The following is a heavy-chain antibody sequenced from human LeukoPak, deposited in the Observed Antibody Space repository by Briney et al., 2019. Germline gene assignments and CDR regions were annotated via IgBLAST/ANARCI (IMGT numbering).Heavy chain of an antibody. CDR1: GFTFSNYA. CDR3: VKNGVYISGWYGGYFDY. D-gene: IGHD6-19*01. Sequence: PGGSLRLSCSTSGFTFSNYAMYWVRQAPGKGLEYISAISSNGGSTYYADSVKGRFTISRDNSKNTLYLQMSSLRSEDTAVYYCVKNGVYISGWYGGYFDYWGQGTLVTVSS. CDR2: ISSNGGST. V-gene: IGHV3-64D*08. J-gene: IGHJ4*02.